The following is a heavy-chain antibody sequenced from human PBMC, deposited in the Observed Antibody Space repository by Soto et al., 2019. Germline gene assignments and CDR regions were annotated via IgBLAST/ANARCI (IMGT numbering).Heavy chain of an antibody. CDR3: ARSIGILPPIKFDP. D-gene: IGHD2-21*01. V-gene: IGHV1-18*01. CDR2: ISAYNGNT. J-gene: IGHJ5*02. Sequence: ASAKVTCKDPGYTFTSRGIRWLRQSTGQGLEWMGWISAYNGNTNYAQRLQGRVTMTTDTSTSTAYMELRSLRSDDTAVYYCARSIGILPPIKFDPWGQGTLVTVSS. CDR1: GYTFTSRG.